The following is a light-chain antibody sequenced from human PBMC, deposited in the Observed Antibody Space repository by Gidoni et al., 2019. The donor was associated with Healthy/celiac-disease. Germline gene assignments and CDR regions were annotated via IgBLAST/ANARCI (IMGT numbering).Light chain of an antibody. CDR1: QSVSSY. J-gene: IGKJ4*01. CDR2: DAS. Sequence: EIVFTQSPATLSLSPGERATLPCRASQSVSSYLAWYQQKPGQAPRLLIYDASNRATGIPARFSGSGSGTDFTLTISSLEPEDFAVYYCQQRSNWPPTFGGGTKVEIK. CDR3: QQRSNWPPT. V-gene: IGKV3-11*01.